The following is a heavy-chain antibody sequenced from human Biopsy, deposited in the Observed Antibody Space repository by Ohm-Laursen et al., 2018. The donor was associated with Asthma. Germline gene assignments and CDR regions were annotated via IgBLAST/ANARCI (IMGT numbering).Heavy chain of an antibody. CDR1: GYTFIGCH. J-gene: IGHJ5*02. V-gene: IGHV1-2*06. CDR2: INPNSGGT. CDR3: AGGQKSAGDRWFDP. Sequence: SVKASCKASGYTFIGCHIHWMRQAPGQGLEWMGRINPNSGGTNYAQKFQGRVTMTRDTSISTAYMEVSRLRSDDTAVYYCAGGQKSAGDRWFDPWGQGTLVTVSS. D-gene: IGHD6-13*01.